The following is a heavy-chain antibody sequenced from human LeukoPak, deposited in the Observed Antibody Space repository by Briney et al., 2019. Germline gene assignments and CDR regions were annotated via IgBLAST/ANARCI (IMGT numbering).Heavy chain of an antibody. CDR3: ATGHSYGYDY. CDR2: VKGDGRTT. V-gene: IGHV3-74*01. D-gene: IGHD5-18*01. Sequence: GGSLRLSCAASGLTFSNFWMHWVRQPPGKGLVWVALVKGDGRTTIYADSVKGRFTISRDNAKNTLYLQMNSLRADDSGVYYCATGHSYGYDYWGQGVLVTVSS. CDR1: GLTFSNFW. J-gene: IGHJ4*02.